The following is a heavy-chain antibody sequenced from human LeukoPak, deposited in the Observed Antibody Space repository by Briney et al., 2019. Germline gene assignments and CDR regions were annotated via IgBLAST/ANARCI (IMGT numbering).Heavy chain of an antibody. CDR1: GGSINNYY. CDR2: IYYSGST. V-gene: IGHV4-59*01. Sequence: SETLSLTCTVSGGSINNYYWSWIRQPPGKGLEWIGYIYYSGSTNYNPSLKSRVTISVDTSKNQFSLRLNSVTAADTAVYYCARDRITMVRGALRYYGMDVWGQGTTVTVSS. J-gene: IGHJ6*02. D-gene: IGHD3-10*01. CDR3: ARDRITMVRGALRYYGMDV.